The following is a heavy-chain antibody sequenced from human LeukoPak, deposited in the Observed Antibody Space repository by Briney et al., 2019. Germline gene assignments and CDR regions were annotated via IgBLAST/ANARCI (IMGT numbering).Heavy chain of an antibody. CDR1: GYTCTSYG. CDR2: ISAYNGNT. CDR3: ARGGSGYYSYYYYGMDV. J-gene: IGHJ6*02. Sequence: GASVKVSCKASGYTCTSYGISWVRQAPGQGLEWMGWISAYNGNTNYAQKLQGRVTMTTDTSTSTAYMELRSLRSDDTAVYYCARGGSGYYSYYYYGMDVWGQGTTVTVSS. D-gene: IGHD3-3*01. V-gene: IGHV1-18*01.